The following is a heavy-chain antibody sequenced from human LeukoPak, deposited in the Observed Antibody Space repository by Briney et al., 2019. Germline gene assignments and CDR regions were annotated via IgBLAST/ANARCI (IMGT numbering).Heavy chain of an antibody. D-gene: IGHD3-22*01. CDR1: GGTFSSYA. CDR3: ARALPYYYDSSGDSGSDAFDI. CDR2: IIPIFGTA. J-gene: IGHJ3*02. Sequence: ASVTVSCKASGGTFSSYAISWVRQAPGQGLEWMGGIIPIFGTANYAQKFQGRVTITADKSTSTAYMELSSLRSEDTAVYYCARALPYYYDSSGDSGSDAFDIWGQGTMVTVSS. V-gene: IGHV1-69*06.